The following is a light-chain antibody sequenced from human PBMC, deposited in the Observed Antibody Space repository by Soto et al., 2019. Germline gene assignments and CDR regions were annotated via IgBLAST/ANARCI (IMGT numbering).Light chain of an antibody. V-gene: IGLV1-40*01. CDR1: SSNIGAGYD. Sequence: QSVLTQPPSVSGAPGQRVTISCTGSSSNIGAGYDVHWYQQLPGTAPKLLIYGNSNRPSGVPDRFSGSKSGPSASLALTGLQAKDEADYYRQSYDSSLSGYVFGTGTKLTVL. CDR3: QSYDSSLSGYV. CDR2: GNS. J-gene: IGLJ1*01.